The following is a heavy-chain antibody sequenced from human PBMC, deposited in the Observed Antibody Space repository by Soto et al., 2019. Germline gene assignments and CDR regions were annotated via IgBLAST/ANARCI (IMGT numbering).Heavy chain of an antibody. CDR2: IYYSGST. CDR1: GGCISSGGYY. Sequence: SETLSLTCTVSGGCISSGGYYWSWIRQHPGKGLEWIGYIYYSGSTYYNPSLKSRVTTSVDTSKNQFSLKLSSVTAADTAVYYCARERDGYNYFDYWGQGTLVTVSS. D-gene: IGHD5-12*01. J-gene: IGHJ4*02. CDR3: ARERDGYNYFDY. V-gene: IGHV4-31*03.